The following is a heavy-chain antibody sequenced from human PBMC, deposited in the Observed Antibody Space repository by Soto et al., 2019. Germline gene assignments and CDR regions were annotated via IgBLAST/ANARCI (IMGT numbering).Heavy chain of an antibody. CDR2: VSWNGDII. J-gene: IGHJ6*02. V-gene: IGHV3-9*01. CDR3: AKGGGFGDLLARYGMDV. Sequence: EVQLVESGGGLVQPGRSLRLSCAVSGITFDAYAMHWVRQGPGKGLERVAGVSWNGDIIVYVDSVRGRFTNHRDNAKRPLYLELTSLRIENTALYYCAKGGGFGDLLARYGMDVWGQGTTVTVSS. CDR1: GITFDAYA. D-gene: IGHD3-10*01.